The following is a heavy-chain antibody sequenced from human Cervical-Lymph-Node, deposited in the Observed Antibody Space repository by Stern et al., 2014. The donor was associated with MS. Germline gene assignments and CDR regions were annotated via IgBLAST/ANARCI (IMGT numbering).Heavy chain of an antibody. CDR1: GFTFSSYH. Sequence: EMKLVESGGGQVKPGGSLRLSCAATGFTFSSYHMNWVRQAPGKGLEWVSSNISLGSHIYYADSVKGRFTISRDNAKNLLYLQMESLRVEDTAVYFCARVWFGGEHYFHPCGHGTLVIVSS. J-gene: IGHJ5*02. V-gene: IGHV3-21*06. CDR3: ARVWFGGEHYFHP. CDR2: NISLGSHI. D-gene: IGHD3-10*01.